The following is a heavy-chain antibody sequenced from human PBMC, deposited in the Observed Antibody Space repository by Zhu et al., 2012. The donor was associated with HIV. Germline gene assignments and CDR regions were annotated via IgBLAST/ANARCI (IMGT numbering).Heavy chain of an antibody. Sequence: QVQLQESGPGPVKPSETLSLTCAVSGYSISSGYYWGWIRQPPGKGLEWIGSIYHSGSTYYNPSLKSRVTISVDTSKNQFSLKLSSVTAADTAVYYCARGRGKGRWRGTGFMSFDIVGPRDKWSPSL. D-gene: IGHD3-3*01. CDR2: IYHSGST. CDR3: ARGRGKGRWRGTGFMSFDI. J-gene: IGHJ3*02. CDR1: GYSISSGYY. V-gene: IGHV4-38-2*01.